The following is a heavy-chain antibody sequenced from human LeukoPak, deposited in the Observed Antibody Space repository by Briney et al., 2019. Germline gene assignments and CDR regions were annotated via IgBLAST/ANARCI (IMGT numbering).Heavy chain of an antibody. CDR3: ARDPGLSSSLPG. Sequence: GGSLRLSCAASGFNFKSAWMSWVRQAPGKGLEWVAVISYDGSNKYCADSVKGRFTISRDNSKNTLYLQMNSLRAEDTAVYYCARDPGLSSSLPGWGQGTLVTVSS. D-gene: IGHD6-13*01. J-gene: IGHJ4*02. V-gene: IGHV3-30-3*01. CDR2: ISYDGSNK. CDR1: GFNFKSAW.